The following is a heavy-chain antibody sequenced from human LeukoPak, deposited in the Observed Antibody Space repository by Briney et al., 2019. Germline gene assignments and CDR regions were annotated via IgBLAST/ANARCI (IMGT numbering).Heavy chain of an antibody. CDR3: ARIASGSLGNWFDP. CDR1: GGTFSSYT. V-gene: IGHV1-18*01. Sequence: ASVKVSCKASGGTFSSYTFTWVRQAPGQGLEWMGWISAYNGNTNYAQKFQGRVTMTRDTSTSTAYMELRSLRSDDTAVYYCARIASGSLGNWFDPWGQGTLVIVSS. J-gene: IGHJ5*02. D-gene: IGHD1-26*01. CDR2: ISAYNGNT.